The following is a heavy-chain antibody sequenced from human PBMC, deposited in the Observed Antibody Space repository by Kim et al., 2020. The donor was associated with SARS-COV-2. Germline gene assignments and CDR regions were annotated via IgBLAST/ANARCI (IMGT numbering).Heavy chain of an antibody. CDR1: GYIFINYG. CDR2: ISAKKGNT. CDR3: ARGSGDIDY. Sequence: ASVKVFCQASGYIFINYGISWVRQAPGQGHEWMGWISAKKGNTKYAQKFQGRVTLTTDTSTSTVYMELRSLRSDDTAMYYCARGSGDIDYWGQGTLVTVSS. J-gene: IGHJ4*02. V-gene: IGHV1-18*01. D-gene: IGHD2-21*01.